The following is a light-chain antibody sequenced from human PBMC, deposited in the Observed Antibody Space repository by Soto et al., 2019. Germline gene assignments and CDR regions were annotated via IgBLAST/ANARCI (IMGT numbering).Light chain of an antibody. Sequence: QSALTQPASASGSPGQSVTISCTGTSSDVGGYNYVSWYQQHPGKAPKLMIYDVSRRPSGVPDRFSGSKSGNTASLSISGLQAEDEADYYCSSYTGSSNFVFGSGTKLTVL. CDR3: SSYTGSSNFV. V-gene: IGLV2-8*01. J-gene: IGLJ2*01. CDR1: SSDVGGYNY. CDR2: DVS.